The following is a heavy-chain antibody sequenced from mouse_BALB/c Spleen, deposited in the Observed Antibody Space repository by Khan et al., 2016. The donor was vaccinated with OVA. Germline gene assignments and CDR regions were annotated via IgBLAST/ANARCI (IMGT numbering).Heavy chain of an antibody. CDR2: IYPGDGTT. CDR1: GYTFTAYD. Sequence: QVQLQQSGPELVKPGALVKISCKASGYTFTAYDINWVKQRPGQGLEWIGWIYPGDGTTEYNENFKGKATLTADTSSNTAYMQLSSLTSEKSAGYCCAREGLRGVGMDYWGQGTSVSVSS. CDR3: AREGLRGVGMDY. D-gene: IGHD1-1*01. J-gene: IGHJ4*01. V-gene: IGHV1S56*01.